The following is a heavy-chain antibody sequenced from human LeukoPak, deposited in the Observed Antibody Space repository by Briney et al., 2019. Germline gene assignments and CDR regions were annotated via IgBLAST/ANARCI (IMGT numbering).Heavy chain of an antibody. V-gene: IGHV3-74*01. Sequence: FSAVSRFVFSNYWMRWVRQAPGEGLVWVARINGDGSSTDDADSVKGRFTISRDNAKNTLYLQMNSLRAEDTAVYYCARSPMYYYDGTGYGGWYFDYWGQGTLVTASS. CDR2: INGDGSST. J-gene: IGHJ4*02. CDR1: RFVFSNYW. D-gene: IGHD3-22*01. CDR3: ARSPMYYYDGTGYGGWYFDY.